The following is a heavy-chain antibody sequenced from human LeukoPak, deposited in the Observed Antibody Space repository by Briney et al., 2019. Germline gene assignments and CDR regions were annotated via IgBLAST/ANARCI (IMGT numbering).Heavy chain of an antibody. CDR3: ARGPGYDFWSGYPC. D-gene: IGHD3-3*01. J-gene: IGHJ4*02. Sequence: GGSLRLSCAASGFTFSDHYMDWVRQAPGKGLEWVGRTRNKANSYTTEYAASVRGRFTISRDDSKNSLYLQMNSLKTEDTAVYYCARGPGYDFWSGYPCWGQGTLVTVSS. CDR1: GFTFSDHY. CDR2: TRNKANSYTT. V-gene: IGHV3-72*01.